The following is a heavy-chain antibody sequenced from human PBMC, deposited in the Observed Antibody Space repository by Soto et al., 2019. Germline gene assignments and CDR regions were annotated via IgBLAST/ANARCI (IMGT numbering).Heavy chain of an antibody. D-gene: IGHD3-3*01. V-gene: IGHV1-58*01. Sequence: GASVKVSCKASGFTFTSSAVQWVRQARGQRLEWIGWIVVGSGNTNYAQKFQERVTITRDMSTSTAYMELSSLRSEDTAVYYCAADFPYSYDFWSGHPNRNMDVWGQGTTVTVSS. CDR3: AADFPYSYDFWSGHPNRNMDV. CDR2: IVVGSGNT. J-gene: IGHJ6*02. CDR1: GFTFTSSA.